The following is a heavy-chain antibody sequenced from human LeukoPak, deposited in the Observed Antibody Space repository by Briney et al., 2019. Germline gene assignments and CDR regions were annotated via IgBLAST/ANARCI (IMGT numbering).Heavy chain of an antibody. Sequence: KPSETLSLTCAVYGGSFSGYYWSWIRQPLGKGLEWIGEINHSGSTNYNPSLKSRVAISVDTSKNQFSLKLSSVTAADTAVYYCARAGYSSSWYVSYWGQGTLVTVSS. D-gene: IGHD6-13*01. J-gene: IGHJ4*02. CDR3: ARAGYSSSWYVSY. CDR2: INHSGST. CDR1: GGSFSGYY. V-gene: IGHV4-34*01.